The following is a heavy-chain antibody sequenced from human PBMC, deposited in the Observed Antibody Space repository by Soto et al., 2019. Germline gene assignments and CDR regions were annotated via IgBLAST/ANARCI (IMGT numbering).Heavy chain of an antibody. CDR3: ASSSFRPTSNDCCPFDY. Sequence: VQLVETGGGLTQPGGSLRLSCAASGFIVSSNYMSWVRRAPGKGLEWVSLIHSGGSTYYADSVKGRFTISRDNSKNTLYLQMDQLRAEDPAVYYCASSSFRPTSNDCCPFDYWGQGTLITVSS. J-gene: IGHJ4*02. V-gene: IGHV3-53*02. CDR2: IHSGGST. CDR1: GFIVSSNY. D-gene: IGHD2-21*02.